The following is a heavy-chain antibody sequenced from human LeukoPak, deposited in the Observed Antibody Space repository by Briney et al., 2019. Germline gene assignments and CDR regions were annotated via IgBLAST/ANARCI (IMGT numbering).Heavy chain of an antibody. Sequence: GGSLRLSCAASGFTFSSYWMSWVRQAPGKGLEWVANIKQDGSEKCYVDSVKGRFTISRDNAKNSLYLQMNSLRAEDTAVYYCATHYSSGWYRYYYYYMDVWGKGTTVTVSS. CDR3: ATHYSSGWYRYYYYYMDV. V-gene: IGHV3-7*01. CDR1: GFTFSSYW. J-gene: IGHJ6*03. D-gene: IGHD6-19*01. CDR2: IKQDGSEK.